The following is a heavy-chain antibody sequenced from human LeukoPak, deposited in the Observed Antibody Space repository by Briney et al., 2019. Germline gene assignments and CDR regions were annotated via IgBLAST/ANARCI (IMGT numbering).Heavy chain of an antibody. CDR1: GFTFSSYW. V-gene: IGHV3-7*01. D-gene: IGHD5-18*01. CDR2: IKQDGSEK. J-gene: IGHJ4*02. Sequence: PGGSLRLSCAASGFTFSSYWMSWVRQAPGKGLEWVANIKQDGSEKYYVDSVKGRFTISRDNAKNSLYLQMNSLRAEDTAVYYCARVSAIQLWWAYFDYWGQGTLVTVSS. CDR3: ARVSAIQLWWAYFDY.